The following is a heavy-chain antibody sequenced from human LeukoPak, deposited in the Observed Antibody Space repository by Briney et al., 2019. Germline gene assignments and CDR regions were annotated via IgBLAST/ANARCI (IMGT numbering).Heavy chain of an antibody. CDR2: IQNDEIDK. V-gene: IGHV3-30*02. CDR3: AREATYDSGH. Sequence: LSGGSLRLSCAASGFTFTTYGMHWVRQAPGKGLEWVAFIQNDEIDKFYADSVKGRFTISRDNAKNSLYLQMNSLRAEDTAVYYCAREATYDSGHWGQGTLVTVSS. J-gene: IGHJ4*02. D-gene: IGHD3-22*01. CDR1: GFTFTTYG.